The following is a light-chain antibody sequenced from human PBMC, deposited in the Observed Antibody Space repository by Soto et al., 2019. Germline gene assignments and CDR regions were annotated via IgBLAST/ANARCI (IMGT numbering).Light chain of an antibody. CDR3: QQYGSSPPKT. V-gene: IGKV3-20*01. CDR2: GAS. CDR1: QSVSSSY. J-gene: IGKJ1*01. Sequence: DIVLTQSPCTLSLSPGERATISCRASQSVSSSYLAWYQQKPDHAPSLLIYGASSRTTGIPDRFSGSGYGTDFTLTISRLEPEDFAVYYCQQYGSSPPKTFGQGTKVEIK.